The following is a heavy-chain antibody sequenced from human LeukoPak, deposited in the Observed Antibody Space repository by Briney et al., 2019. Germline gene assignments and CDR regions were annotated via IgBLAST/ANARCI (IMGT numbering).Heavy chain of an antibody. V-gene: IGHV3-7*01. J-gene: IGHJ4*02. CDR3: ARVGYNGWNFEN. D-gene: IGHD5-12*01. CDR1: GFTFSSYW. Sequence: GRSLRLSCAASGFTFSSYWMSWVRQAPGKVLQSVAYISQDVSHKYYVDSVKGRFTISRDNAKNSLHLEMNSLRAEDTALYYCARVGYNGWNFENWGQGTLVTVSS. CDR2: ISQDVSHK.